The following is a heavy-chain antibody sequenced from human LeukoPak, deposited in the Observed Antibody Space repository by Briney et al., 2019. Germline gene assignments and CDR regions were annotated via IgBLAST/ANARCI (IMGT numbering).Heavy chain of an antibody. J-gene: IGHJ3*02. D-gene: IGHD1-26*01. Sequence: ASVKVSCKASGYTFTSYYMHWVRQAPGQGLEWMGIINPSGGSTSYAQKFQGRVTMTRDTSISTAYMELSRLRSDDTAVYYCASQVGATLVSPGDAFDIWGQGTMVTVSS. CDR3: ASQVGATLVSPGDAFDI. CDR1: GYTFTSYY. CDR2: INPSGGST. V-gene: IGHV1-46*01.